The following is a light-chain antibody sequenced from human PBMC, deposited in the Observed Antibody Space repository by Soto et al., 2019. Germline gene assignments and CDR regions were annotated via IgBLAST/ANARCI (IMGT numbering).Light chain of an antibody. CDR3: QQHNNWPIT. CDR1: QSISGSY. Sequence: EIVLTQSPGTLSLSPGERVTLSCRASQSISGSYLAWYQQKPGQAPRLLIYDVSNRATGIPARFSGSGSGTDFTLTISSLEPEDFAVYYCQQHNNWPITFGQGTRLEIK. V-gene: IGKV3-11*01. J-gene: IGKJ5*01. CDR2: DVS.